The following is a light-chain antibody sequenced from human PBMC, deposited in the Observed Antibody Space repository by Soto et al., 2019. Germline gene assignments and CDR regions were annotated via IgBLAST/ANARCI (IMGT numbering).Light chain of an antibody. V-gene: IGKV4-1*01. CDR1: QSLLYRSNNKNY. J-gene: IGKJ3*01. CDR3: QQYYASLQT. Sequence: DIVMTQSPDSLAVSLGERATINCKSSQSLLYRSNNKNYLAWYQQKPGQPPKLLIYWASTWESGVPDRFSGSGSGTDFTLTISSLQAEDVAVYYCQQYYASLQTFGPGTKVDIK. CDR2: WAS.